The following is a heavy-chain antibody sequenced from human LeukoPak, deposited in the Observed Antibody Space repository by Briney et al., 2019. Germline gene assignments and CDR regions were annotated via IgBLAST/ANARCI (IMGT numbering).Heavy chain of an antibody. Sequence: ETLSLTCAVYGGSFSGYYWSWIRQPPGKGLEWVSAISGSGGSTYYADSVKGRFTISRDNSKNTLYLQMNSLRAEDTAVYYCAKVALNYYGSGSYYGMDVWGQGTTVTVSS. J-gene: IGHJ6*02. CDR1: GGSFSGYY. CDR3: AKVALNYYGSGSYYGMDV. V-gene: IGHV3-23*01. D-gene: IGHD3-10*01. CDR2: ISGSGGST.